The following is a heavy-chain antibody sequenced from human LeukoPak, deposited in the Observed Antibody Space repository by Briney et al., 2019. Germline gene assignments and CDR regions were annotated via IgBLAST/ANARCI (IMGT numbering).Heavy chain of an antibody. CDR2: IKQDGSEK. CDR1: GFTFSSYW. D-gene: IGHD3-3*01. V-gene: IGHV3-7*01. J-gene: IGHJ3*02. Sequence: PGGSLGLSCAASGFTFSSYWMSWVRQAPGKGLEWVANIKQDGSEKYYVDSVKGRFTISRDNAKNSLYLQMNSLRAEDTAVYYCARDQVVRFLEWLLDDAFDIWGQGTMVTVSS. CDR3: ARDQVVRFLEWLLDDAFDI.